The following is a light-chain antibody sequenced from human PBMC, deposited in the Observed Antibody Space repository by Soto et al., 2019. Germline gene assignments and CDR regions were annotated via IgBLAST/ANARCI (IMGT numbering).Light chain of an antibody. CDR2: GAS. CDR1: QDISND. V-gene: IGKV1-6*01. Sequence: AIQMTQSPSSLSASVGDRVTITCRASQDISNDLGWYQQKPGKAPKLLIYGASTLQSGVPSRFSGSGSGTDFTLTISSLQPEDSASYYCLQDHEHLTFGGGTRVAIK. J-gene: IGKJ4*01. CDR3: LQDHEHLT.